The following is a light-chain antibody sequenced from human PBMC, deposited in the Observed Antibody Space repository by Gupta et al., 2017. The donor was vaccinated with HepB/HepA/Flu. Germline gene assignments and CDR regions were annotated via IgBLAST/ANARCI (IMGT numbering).Light chain of an antibody. V-gene: IGLV2-23*02. CDR2: EVN. CDR1: SSNVGSYNF. CDR3: CSYGGSNNWV. Sequence: QSALTQPASVSGSPGQSITISCTGTSSNVGSYNFASWYQQHPGEVPKLIIFEVNKRPSAVSNRFSGSKSGNTASLTISGLQAEDEADYHCCSYGGSNNWVFGGGTKLTVL. J-gene: IGLJ3*02.